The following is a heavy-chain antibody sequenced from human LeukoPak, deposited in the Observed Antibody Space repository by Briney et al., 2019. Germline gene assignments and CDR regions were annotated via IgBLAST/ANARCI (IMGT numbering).Heavy chain of an antibody. D-gene: IGHD6-19*01. V-gene: IGHV1-8*01. CDR2: MIPNSGNT. CDR3: ATSVAVAGFGY. Sequence: GASVKVSCKASGYTFTSYDINWVRQATGQGLEWMARMIPNSGNTDFAQKFQGRVTMTEDTSTDTAYMELSSLRSEDTAVYYCATSVAVAGFGYWGQGTLVTVSS. J-gene: IGHJ4*02. CDR1: GYTFTSYD.